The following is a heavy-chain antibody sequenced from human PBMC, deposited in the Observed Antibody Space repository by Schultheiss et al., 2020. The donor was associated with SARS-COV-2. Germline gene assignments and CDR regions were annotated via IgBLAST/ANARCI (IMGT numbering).Heavy chain of an antibody. J-gene: IGHJ6*03. CDR3: ARVAYGGDWGYYHYYMDV. CDR1: GGSISSSSYY. Sequence: SETLSLTCTVSGGSISSSSYYWGWIRQPPGKGLEWIGSIYTSGSTNYNPSLKSRVTISVDTSKNQFSLKLSSVTAADTAVYYCARVAYGGDWGYYHYYMDVWGKGTTVTVSS. V-gene: IGHV4-39*07. D-gene: IGHD4-23*01. CDR2: IYTSGST.